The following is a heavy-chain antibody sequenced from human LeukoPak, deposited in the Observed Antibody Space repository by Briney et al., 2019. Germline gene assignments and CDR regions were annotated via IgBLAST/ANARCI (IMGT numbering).Heavy chain of an antibody. CDR1: GGSISSYY. J-gene: IGHJ4*02. CDR2: IYYSGST. V-gene: IGHV4-59*12. D-gene: IGHD3-10*01. Sequence: SETLSLTCTVSGGSISSYYWSWIRQPPGKGLEWIGYIYYSGSTNYNPSLKSRVTISVDRSKNQFSLKLSSVTAADTAVYYAVRGVYYFDYWGQGTLVTVSS. CDR3: VRGVYYFDY.